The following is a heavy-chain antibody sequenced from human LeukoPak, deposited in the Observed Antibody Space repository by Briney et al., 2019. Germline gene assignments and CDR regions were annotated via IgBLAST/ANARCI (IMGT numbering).Heavy chain of an antibody. CDR3: ARGVPTSHCSGGSCYPYYFDY. V-gene: IGHV4-34*01. D-gene: IGHD2-15*01. Sequence: SETLPLTCAVYGGSFSGYYWSWIRQPPGKGLEWIGEINHSGSTNYNPSLKSRVTISVDTSKNQFSLKLSSVTAADTAVYYCARGVPTSHCSGGSCYPYYFDYWGQGTLVTVSS. J-gene: IGHJ4*02. CDR2: INHSGST. CDR1: GGSFSGYY.